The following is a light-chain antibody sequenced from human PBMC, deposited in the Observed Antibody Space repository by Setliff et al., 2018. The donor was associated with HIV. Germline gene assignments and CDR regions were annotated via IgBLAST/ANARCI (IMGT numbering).Light chain of an antibody. CDR2: DTN. CDR1: TGAVTSGHY. CDR3: FLSYSAARRV. Sequence: QAVVTQEPSLTVSPGGTVTLTCGSSTGAVTSGHYPYWFQQKPGQAPRTLIYDTNNKHSWTPARFSGSLLGGKAALTLSGAQPEDEAAYYCFLSYSAARRVFGGGTQLT. J-gene: IGLJ3*02. V-gene: IGLV7-46*01.